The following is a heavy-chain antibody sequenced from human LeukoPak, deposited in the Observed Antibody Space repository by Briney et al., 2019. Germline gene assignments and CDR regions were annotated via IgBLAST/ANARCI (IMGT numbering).Heavy chain of an antibody. J-gene: IGHJ3*02. CDR1: GFTFDDYA. V-gene: IGHV3-9*01. CDR2: ISWNSGSI. CDR3: AKERMAYCGGDCPDDAFDI. D-gene: IGHD2-21*02. Sequence: GGSLRLSCAASGFTFDDYAMHWVRQAPGKGLEWVSGISWNSGSIGYADSVKGRFTISRDNSKNTLYLQMNSLRAEDTAVYYCAKERMAYCGGDCPDDAFDIWGQGTMVTVSS.